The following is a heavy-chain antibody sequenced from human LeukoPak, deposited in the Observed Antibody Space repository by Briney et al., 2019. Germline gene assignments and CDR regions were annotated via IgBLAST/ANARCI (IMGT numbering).Heavy chain of an antibody. V-gene: IGHV4-34*01. J-gene: IGHJ6*03. CDR2: INHSGST. Sequence: ETLSITCAVYGGSFSGYYWSWIRQPPGKGLEWIGEINHSGSTNYNPSLKSRVTISVDTSKNQFSLKLSSVTAADTALYYCARGRSYYYGSGRMPAFYYMDVWGKGTTVTVSS. CDR3: ARGRSYYYGSGRMPAFYYMDV. D-gene: IGHD3-10*01. CDR1: GGSFSGYY.